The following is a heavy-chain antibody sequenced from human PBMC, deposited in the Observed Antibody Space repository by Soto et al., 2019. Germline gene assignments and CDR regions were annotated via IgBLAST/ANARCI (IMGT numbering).Heavy chain of an antibody. CDR3: ARIDILTGYSPKYYYYYGMDV. D-gene: IGHD3-9*01. Sequence: QLQLQESGPGLVKPSETLSLTCTVSGGSISSSSYYWGWIRQPPGKGLEWIGSIYYSGSTYYNPSLKSRVTISVDTSKNQFSLKLSSVTAADTAVYYCARIDILTGYSPKYYYYYGMDVW. V-gene: IGHV4-39*01. CDR1: GGSISSSSYY. J-gene: IGHJ6*01. CDR2: IYYSGST.